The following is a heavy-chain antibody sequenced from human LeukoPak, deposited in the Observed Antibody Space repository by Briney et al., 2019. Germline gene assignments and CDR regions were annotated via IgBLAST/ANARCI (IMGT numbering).Heavy chain of an antibody. D-gene: IGHD6-13*01. J-gene: IGHJ4*02. V-gene: IGHV4-59*01. CDR1: GGSISIYY. CDR2: IYYSGST. Sequence: KPSETLSLTCTVSGGSISIYYWSWIRQPPGKGLEWIGYIYYSGSTNYNPSLKSRVTISVDTSKNQFSLKLSSVTAADTAVYYCASYDYSSRFDYWGQGTLVTVSS. CDR3: ASYDYSSRFDY.